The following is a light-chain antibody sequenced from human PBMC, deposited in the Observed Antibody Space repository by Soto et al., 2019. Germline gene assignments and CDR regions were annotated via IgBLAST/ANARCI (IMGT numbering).Light chain of an antibody. V-gene: IGKV3D-20*01. CDR3: QQYGSSPYT. CDR1: QSVSSSF. J-gene: IGKJ2*01. CDR2: DAS. Sequence: EIVLTQSPATLSLSPGERATLSCGASQSVSSSFLAWYQQKPGLAPRRLIDDASRRATGIPNRFSGSGSGTSFTLTVSRLDPEDFAVYHCQQYGSSPYTFGQGTKLEIK.